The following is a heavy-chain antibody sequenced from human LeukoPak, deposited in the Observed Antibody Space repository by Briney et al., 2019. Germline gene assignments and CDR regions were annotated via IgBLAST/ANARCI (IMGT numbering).Heavy chain of an antibody. V-gene: IGHV4-59*08. CDR2: VYSGTT. D-gene: IGHD2-21*02. CDR3: ARLTVGLYFDY. J-gene: IGHJ4*02. Sequence: SETLSLTCSVSGDSASPYLWSWMRQPPGKGLEWIGYVYSGTTNYNPSLKSRVTISIDTSKDQFYLKVNSVTAADTAVYYCARLTVGLYFDYWGQGNLVTVSS. CDR1: GDSASPYL.